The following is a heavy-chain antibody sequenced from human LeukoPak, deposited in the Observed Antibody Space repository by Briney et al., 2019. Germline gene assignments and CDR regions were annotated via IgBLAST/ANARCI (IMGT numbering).Heavy chain of an antibody. V-gene: IGHV3-11*01. CDR2: IISSGSTI. CDR3: ARLHRSEPYYYYYYGMDV. Sequence: EAGGGLGDPGGSLRLSCSASGFSVGADCMRGRGRAPGKVLEGVAYIISSGSTIYYAASVKGRFTISSDNAKNSLYLQMNSLRAEDTAVYYCARLHRSEPYYYYYYGMDVWGQGTTVTVSS. D-gene: IGHD1-14*01. J-gene: IGHJ6*02. CDR1: GFSVGADC.